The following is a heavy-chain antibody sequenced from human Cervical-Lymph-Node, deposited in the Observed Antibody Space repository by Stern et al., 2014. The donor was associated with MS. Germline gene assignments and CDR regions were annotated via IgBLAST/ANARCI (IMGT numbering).Heavy chain of an antibody. J-gene: IGHJ4*02. CDR2: LYSGGDT. D-gene: IGHD6-19*01. V-gene: IGHV3-53*01. Sequence: EMQLVESGGGLIQPGGSLRLSCAASGFTVSSNYMSWVRQAPGKGLELVSVLYSGGDTYYADSVKGRFTVSRDNSKNTLYLQMSSLRAEDTAVYYCARCRGWYGMGYFDLWGQGTLVTVSS. CDR3: ARCRGWYGMGYFDL. CDR1: GFTVSSNY.